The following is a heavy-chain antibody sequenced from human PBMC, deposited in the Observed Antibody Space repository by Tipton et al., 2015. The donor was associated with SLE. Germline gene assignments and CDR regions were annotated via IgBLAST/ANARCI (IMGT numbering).Heavy chain of an antibody. V-gene: IGHV4-59*08. J-gene: IGHJ3*01. CDR1: NGSLTNYY. CDR3: ARLPSVRGAFDF. CDR2: IYYTGTT. Sequence: TLSLTCTVSNGSLTNYYWAWIRQAPGRGLEYIGYIYYTGTTDYSSSLESRVSISLDTSKSQLSLRLTSVTAADTAIYFCARLPSVRGAFDFWGQGTMATVTS.